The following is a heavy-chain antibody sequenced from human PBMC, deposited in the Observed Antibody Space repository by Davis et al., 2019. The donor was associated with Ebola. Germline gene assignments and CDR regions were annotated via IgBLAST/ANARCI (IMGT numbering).Heavy chain of an antibody. CDR2: ISSGSYYI. V-gene: IGHV3-21*01. J-gene: IGHJ3*02. CDR1: GFSFSSYA. CDR3: ARGGYYDSSGYSHAAFDI. D-gene: IGHD3-22*01. Sequence: GESLKISCAASGFSFSSYAMHWVRQAPGKGLEWISSISSGSYYIYYADSLKGRFTISRDNAKNSLYLQMNSLRADDTAVYHCARGGYYDSSGYSHAAFDIWGQGTMVTVSA.